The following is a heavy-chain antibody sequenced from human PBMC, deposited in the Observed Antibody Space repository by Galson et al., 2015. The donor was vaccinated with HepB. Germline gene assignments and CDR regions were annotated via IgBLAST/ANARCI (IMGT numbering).Heavy chain of an antibody. V-gene: IGHV1-3*01. J-gene: IGHJ6*02. CDR1: GYTFTSYA. CDR3: ARADYYGSGSYSLYYYYYYGMDV. Sequence: SVKVSCKASGYTFTSYAMHWVRQAPGQRLEWVGWINAGNGNTKYSQKFQGRVTITRDTSASTAYMELSSLRSEDTAVYYCARADYYGSGSYSLYYYYYYGMDVWGQGTTVTVSS. CDR2: INAGNGNT. D-gene: IGHD3-10*01.